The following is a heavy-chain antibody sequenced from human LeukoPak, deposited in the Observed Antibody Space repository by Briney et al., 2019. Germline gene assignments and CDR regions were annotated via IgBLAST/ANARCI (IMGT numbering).Heavy chain of an antibody. D-gene: IGHD3-22*01. J-gene: IGHJ4*02. CDR2: ISGSGGST. V-gene: IGHV3-23*01. CDR3: AKAGPAYYDSSGYFDY. CDR1: GFTFSSYA. Sequence: PGGSLRLSCAASGFTFSSYAMSWVRQAPGKGLEWVSGISGSGGSTFSADSVKGRSTISRDNSKNTLYLQMNSLRAEDTAVYYCAKAGPAYYDSSGYFDYWGQGTLVTVSS.